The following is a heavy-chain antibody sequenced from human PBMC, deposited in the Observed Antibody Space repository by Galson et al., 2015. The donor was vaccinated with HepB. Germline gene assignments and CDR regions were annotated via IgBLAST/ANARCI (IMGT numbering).Heavy chain of an antibody. Sequence: CAISGDSVSSNSAAWNWIRQSPSRGLEWLRRTYYRSKWYNDYAVSVKSRITINPDTSKNQFSLQLNSVTPEDTAVYYCARAGGYLGSDGYFDLWGRGTLVTVS. CDR3: ARAGGYLGSDGYFDL. D-gene: IGHD1-1*01. J-gene: IGHJ2*01. V-gene: IGHV6-1*01. CDR2: TYYRSKWYN. CDR1: GDSVSSNSAA.